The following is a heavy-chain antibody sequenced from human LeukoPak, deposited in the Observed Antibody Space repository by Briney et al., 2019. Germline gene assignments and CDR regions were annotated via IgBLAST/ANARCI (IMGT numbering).Heavy chain of an antibody. J-gene: IGHJ3*01. D-gene: IGHD4/OR15-4a*01. CDR1: GFTFSSNY. Sequence: GGSLRLSCAASGFTFSSNYMSWVRQAPGKGLVWVSRIDNDGSDTIYADSVKGRFTISRDNAKNTLYLEMNSLRAEDTAVYFCARGGPNHGFDFWGQGTMVTVSS. V-gene: IGHV3-74*01. CDR3: ARGGPNHGFDF. CDR2: IDNDGSDT.